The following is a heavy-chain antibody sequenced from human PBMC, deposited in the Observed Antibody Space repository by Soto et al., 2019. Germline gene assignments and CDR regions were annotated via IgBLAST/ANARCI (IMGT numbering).Heavy chain of an antibody. J-gene: IGHJ4*02. D-gene: IGHD2-2*01. CDR1: GYTFTSYG. V-gene: IGHV1-18*03. CDR2: ISAYNGNT. Sequence: QVQLVQSGAEVKKPGASVKVSCKASGYTFTSYGISWVRQAPGQGLEWMGWISAYNGNTNYAQKLQGRVTMTTDTSTSTAYMELRSLRSDDMAVYYCVRDRAPNRYCSSTSCSPFDYWGQGTLVTVSS. CDR3: VRDRAPNRYCSSTSCSPFDY.